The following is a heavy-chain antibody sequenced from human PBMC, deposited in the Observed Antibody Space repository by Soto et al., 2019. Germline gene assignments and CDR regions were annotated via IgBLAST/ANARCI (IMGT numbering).Heavy chain of an antibody. CDR1: GFTFSSYG. CDR3: ARSGCSGGSCYLPNLYYYYYMDV. CDR2: IWYDGSNK. Sequence: GGSLRLSCAASGFTFSSYGMHWVRQAPGKGLEWVAVIWYDGSNKYYADSVKGRFTISRDNSKNTLYLQMNSLRAEDTAVYYCARSGCSGGSCYLPNLYYYYYMDVWGKGTTVTVSS. J-gene: IGHJ6*03. V-gene: IGHV3-33*01. D-gene: IGHD2-15*01.